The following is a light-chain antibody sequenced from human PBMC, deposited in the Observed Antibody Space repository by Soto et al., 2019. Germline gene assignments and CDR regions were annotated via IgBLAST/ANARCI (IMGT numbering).Light chain of an antibody. V-gene: IGKV1-5*01. CDR3: QQYDNYPLT. CDR1: QTVGSW. J-gene: IGKJ4*01. CDR2: DAS. Sequence: DIQMTQSPSTLSASVGDSVTITCRASQTVGSWLAWYQQKPGTAPKFLIYDASTLESGVPSRFSGSGSGTEFTLTISSLQPDDFATYYCQQYDNYPLTFGGGTKVEIK.